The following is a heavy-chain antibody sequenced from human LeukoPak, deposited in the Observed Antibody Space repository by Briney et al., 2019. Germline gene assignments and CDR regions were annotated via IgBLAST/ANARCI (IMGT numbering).Heavy chain of an antibody. V-gene: IGHV3-9*01. CDR3: AKGGYCSSTSCYFDY. CDR2: ISWNSGSI. J-gene: IGHJ4*02. CDR1: GFTFDDYA. Sequence: PGGSLRLSCAASGFTFDDYAMHWVRQAPGKGLEWVSGISWNSGSIGYVDSVKGRFTISRDNAKNSLYLQMNSLRAEDTALYYCAKGGYCSSTSCYFDYWGQGTLVTVSS. D-gene: IGHD2-2*01.